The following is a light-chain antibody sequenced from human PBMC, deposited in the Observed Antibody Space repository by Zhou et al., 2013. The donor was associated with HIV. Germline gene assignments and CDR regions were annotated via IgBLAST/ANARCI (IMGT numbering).Light chain of an antibody. V-gene: IGLV1-40*01. CDR2: GNT. CDR1: SS. J-gene: IGLJ2*01. Sequence: QSVLTQPPSVSGAPGQRVTISCTGSSSKLLMYGNTNRPSGVPDRFSGSKSGTSASLAITGLQAEDEADYYCQSFDTSLSGRVFGGGTKLTVL. CDR3: QSFDTSLSGRV.